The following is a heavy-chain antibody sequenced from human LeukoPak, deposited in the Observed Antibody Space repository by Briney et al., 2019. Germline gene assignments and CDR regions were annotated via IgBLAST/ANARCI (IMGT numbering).Heavy chain of an antibody. CDR1: GGSFSGYY. J-gene: IGHJ5*02. D-gene: IGHD2-2*02. V-gene: IGHV4-34*01. CDR3: ARGPIWHRKFDP. Sequence: SETLSLTCAVYGGSFSGYYWSWIRQPPGKGLEWIGEINHSGSTNYNPSLKSRVTISVDTSKNQFSLKLSPVTAADTAVYYCARGPIWHRKFDPWGQGTLVTVSS. CDR2: INHSGST.